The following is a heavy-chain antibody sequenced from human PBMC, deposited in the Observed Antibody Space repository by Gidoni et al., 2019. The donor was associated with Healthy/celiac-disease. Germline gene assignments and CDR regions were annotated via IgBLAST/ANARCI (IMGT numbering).Heavy chain of an antibody. D-gene: IGHD6-13*01. J-gene: IGHJ4*02. CDR3: ARGAGSSSSWLVY. CDR2: IWYDGSNK. V-gene: IGHV3-33*01. Sequence: QVQLVESGGGVVQPGRSLRLSCAPSGLTFRSYGMHWLRQAPGKGLEWVAVIWYDGSNKYYADSVKGRFTISRDNSKNTLYLQMNSLRAEDTAVYYCARGAGSSSSWLVYWGQGTLVTVSS. CDR1: GLTFRSYG.